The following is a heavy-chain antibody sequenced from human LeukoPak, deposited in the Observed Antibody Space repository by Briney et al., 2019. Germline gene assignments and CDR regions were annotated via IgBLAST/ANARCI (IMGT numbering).Heavy chain of an antibody. CDR2: MNPNSGNT. CDR3: ASAYDSSGSYACDI. CDR1: GYTFTSYD. Sequence: ASVKVSCKASGYTFTSYDINWVRQATGQGLEWMGWMNPNSGNTGYAQKFQGRVTMTRNTSISTAYMELSSLRSEDTAVYYCASAYDSSGSYACDIWGQGTMVTVSS. D-gene: IGHD3-22*01. J-gene: IGHJ3*02. V-gene: IGHV1-8*01.